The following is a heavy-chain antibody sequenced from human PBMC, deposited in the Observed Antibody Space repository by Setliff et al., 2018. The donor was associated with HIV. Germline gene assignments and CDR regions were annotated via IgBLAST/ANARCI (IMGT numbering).Heavy chain of an antibody. CDR2: ISGHSDSR. D-gene: IGHD1-26*01. V-gene: IGHV1-18*01. J-gene: IGHJ4*02. CDR1: GYTFTIYG. CDR3: ARGWELNV. Sequence: GASVKVSCKASGYTFTIYGTTWVRQAPGQGLEWMGWISGHSDSRKYGQKFDGRVTLTMDTSTSTAYMELMKLTPDDTAVYYCARGWELNVWGQGTPVTVSS.